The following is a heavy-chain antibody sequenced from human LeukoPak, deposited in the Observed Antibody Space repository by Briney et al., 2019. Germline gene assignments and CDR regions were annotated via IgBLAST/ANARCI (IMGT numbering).Heavy chain of an antibody. V-gene: IGHV4-4*07. Sequence: TSETLSLTXTVSGGSISSYYWSWVRQTAGKGLEWIGRIYISGTTNYNPSLKSRVTMSLDTSKNQLSLRLTSVTAADTAVYYCARDEARTGYIHYWGQGTLITVSS. D-gene: IGHD3-9*01. CDR1: GGSISSYY. CDR2: IYISGTT. J-gene: IGHJ4*02. CDR3: ARDEARTGYIHY.